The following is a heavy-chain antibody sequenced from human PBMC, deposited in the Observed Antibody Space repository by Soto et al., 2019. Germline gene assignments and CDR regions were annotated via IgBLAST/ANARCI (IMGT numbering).Heavy chain of an antibody. CDR3: ARDEGIAARRGKYYYYGMDV. J-gene: IGHJ6*02. Sequence: ASVKVSCKASGYAFTSYGISWVRQAPGQGLEWMGWISAYNGNTNYAQKLQGRVTMTTDTSTSTAYMELRSLRSDDTAVYYCARDEGIAARRGKYYYYGMDVWGQGTTVTVSS. V-gene: IGHV1-18*04. CDR2: ISAYNGNT. CDR1: GYAFTSYG. D-gene: IGHD6-6*01.